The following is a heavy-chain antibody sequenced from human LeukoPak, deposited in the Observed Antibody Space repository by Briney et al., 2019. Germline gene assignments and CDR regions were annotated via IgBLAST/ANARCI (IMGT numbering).Heavy chain of an antibody. CDR3: AREVYSGYDFQVWFDP. CDR1: GFTFSSYA. V-gene: IGHV3-30*01. J-gene: IGHJ5*02. Sequence: GRSLRLSCAASGFTFSSYAMHWVRQAPGKGLEWVAVISYDGSNKYYADSVKGRFTISRDNSKNTPYLQMNSLRAEDTAVYYCAREVYSGYDFQVWFDPWGQGTLVTVSS. D-gene: IGHD5-12*01. CDR2: ISYDGSNK.